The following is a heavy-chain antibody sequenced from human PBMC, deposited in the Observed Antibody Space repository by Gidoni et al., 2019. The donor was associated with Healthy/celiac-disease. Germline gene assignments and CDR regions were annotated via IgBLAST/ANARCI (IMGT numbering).Heavy chain of an antibody. Sequence: QVQLVQPGAEVTKPGAAVQVSCKASGYTSTGYYMHWVRQAPGQGLEWMGWINPNSGGTNYAQKFQGWVTMTRDTSISTAYMELSRLGSDDTAVDYCARASSSPPYYYYYMDVWGKGTTVTVSS. D-gene: IGHD6-6*01. CDR2: INPNSGGT. V-gene: IGHV1-2*04. CDR1: GYTSTGYY. J-gene: IGHJ6*03. CDR3: ARASSSPPYYYYYMDV.